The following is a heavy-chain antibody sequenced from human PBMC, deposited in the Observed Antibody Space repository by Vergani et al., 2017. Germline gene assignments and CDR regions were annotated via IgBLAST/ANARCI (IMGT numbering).Heavy chain of an antibody. CDR3: AREGGVIGSWFDP. V-gene: IGHV4-34*01. J-gene: IGHJ5*02. D-gene: IGHD2-21*01. CDR2: INHSGST. CDR1: GGSFSGYY. Sequence: QVQLQQWGAGLLKPSETLSLTCAVYGGSFSGYYWSWIRQPPGKGLEWIGEINHSGSTNYNPSLKSRVTISVDTSKNQFSLKLSSVTAADTAVYYCAREGGVIGSWFDPWGQGTLVTVSS.